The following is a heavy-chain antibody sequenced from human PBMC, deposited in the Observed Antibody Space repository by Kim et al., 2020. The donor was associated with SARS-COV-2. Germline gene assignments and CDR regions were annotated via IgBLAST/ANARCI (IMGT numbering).Heavy chain of an antibody. CDR2: IRSKAYGGTT. CDR3: TRRGHYWSSRLYYFDY. V-gene: IGHV3-49*03. D-gene: IGHD3-3*02. J-gene: IGHJ4*02. Sequence: GGSLRLSCTASGFTFGDYAMSWFRQAPGKGLERVGFIRSKAYGGTTEYAASVKGRFTISRDDSKSIAYLQMNSLKTEDTAVYYCTRRGHYWSSRLYYFDYWGQGTLVTVSS. CDR1: GFTFGDYA.